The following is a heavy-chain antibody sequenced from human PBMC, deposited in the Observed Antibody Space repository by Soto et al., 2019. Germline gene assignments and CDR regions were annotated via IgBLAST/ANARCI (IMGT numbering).Heavy chain of an antibody. CDR3: AKDGSTSGDI. V-gene: IGHV3-23*01. J-gene: IGHJ3*02. Sequence: EGQLLESGGGLVQPGGSLRLSCAASGFAFSTYAMSWVRRAPGKGLEWVSSITGSGDNTYYADSVKGRFTISRDNSKNTLYLQMNSLKGDDTAVYYCAKDGSTSGDIWGQGRMVTVSS. CDR1: GFAFSTYA. CDR2: ITGSGDNT. D-gene: IGHD3-10*01.